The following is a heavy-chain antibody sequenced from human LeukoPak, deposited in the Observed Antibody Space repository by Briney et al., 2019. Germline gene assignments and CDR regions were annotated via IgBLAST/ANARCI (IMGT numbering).Heavy chain of an antibody. V-gene: IGHV4-59*08. CDR1: GGSISSYY. Sequence: SETLSLTCTVSGGSISSYYWSWIRQPPGKGLEWIGYIYYSGSTNYNPSLKSRVTISVDTSKNQFSLKLSSVTAADTAVYYCARRGSSSFFEDWGQGTLVTVSS. CDR2: IYYSGST. CDR3: ARRGSSSFFED. J-gene: IGHJ4*02. D-gene: IGHD6-13*01.